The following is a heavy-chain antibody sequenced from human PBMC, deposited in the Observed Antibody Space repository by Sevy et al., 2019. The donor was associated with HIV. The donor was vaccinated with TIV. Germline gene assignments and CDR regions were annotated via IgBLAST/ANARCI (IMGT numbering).Heavy chain of an antibody. Sequence: GGSLRLSCAASGFTFINAWMNWVRQAPGKGLEWVGRIKRKTDGGTTDYAAPVKGRFTISRDDSKNTLYLQMNSLKTEDTAVYYCTTDPYYEHITGFQPYFDYWGQGTLVTVSS. CDR1: GFTFINAW. V-gene: IGHV3-15*07. CDR2: IKRKTDGGTT. J-gene: IGHJ4*02. D-gene: IGHD2-21*01. CDR3: TTDPYYEHITGFQPYFDY.